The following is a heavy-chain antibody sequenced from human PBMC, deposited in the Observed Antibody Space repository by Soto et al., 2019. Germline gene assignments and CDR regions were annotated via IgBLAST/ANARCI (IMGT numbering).Heavy chain of an antibody. J-gene: IGHJ3*01. CDR1: GGTFTKYA. V-gene: IGHV1-69*01. D-gene: IGHD6-19*01. Sequence: QVQLVQSGAAVRKPGSSVKVSCKASGGTFTKYAITWVRQAPRQGLEWMGGIVPLPGTTYYAQKFRGRVTISADESTSTAYLELSSLRSEDTAVYYCASGVGGRGGSSGWPDYAFDVWGQGTMIIVSS. CDR3: ASGVGGRGGSSGWPDYAFDV. CDR2: IVPLPGTT.